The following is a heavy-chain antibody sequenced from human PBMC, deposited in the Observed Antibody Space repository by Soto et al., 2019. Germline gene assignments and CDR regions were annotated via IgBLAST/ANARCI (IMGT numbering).Heavy chain of an antibody. J-gene: IGHJ6*02. CDR2: INPGDSDI. CDR3: ARHEQFYYYYYGMDV. D-gene: IGHD4-4*01. V-gene: IGHV5-51*01. CDR1: GYIFTTYW. Sequence: GESLKISCKASGYIFTTYWIAWGLQMPGKGLEWMGIINPGDSDIRYSPSFQGQVTISADNSISTAYLQWSSLKASDTAMYYCARHEQFYYYYYGMDVWGQGTAVTVSS.